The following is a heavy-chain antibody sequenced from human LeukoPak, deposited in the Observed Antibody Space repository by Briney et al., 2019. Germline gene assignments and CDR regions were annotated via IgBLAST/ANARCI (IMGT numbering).Heavy chain of an antibody. CDR3: ARGGPSSDY. CDR2: IHSSGSS. CDR1: GGSIRSYF. V-gene: IGHV4-4*07. Sequence: SETLSLTCTVSGGSIRSYFWSWIRQPAGKGLEWIGRIHSSGSSSYNPSLKSRVTMSVDMSKNQFSLKLTSVTAADTAMYYCARGGPSSDYWGQGTLVTVSS. J-gene: IGHJ4*02. D-gene: IGHD3-16*01.